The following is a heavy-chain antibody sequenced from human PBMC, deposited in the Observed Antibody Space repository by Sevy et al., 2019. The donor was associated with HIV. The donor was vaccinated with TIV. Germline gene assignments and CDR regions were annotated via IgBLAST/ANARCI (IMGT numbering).Heavy chain of an antibody. Sequence: SQTLSLTCVISGDSVSINSAACDCIRQPPSSGLEWLGRTYYSTRWINNYAVSGNSRITIYPDTSKNQFSLHLNSVTPEDTAMYYCARGNWHEGVKYWGQGTLVTVSS. CDR3: ARGNWHEGVKY. CDR2: TYYSTRWIN. J-gene: IGHJ4*02. D-gene: IGHD1-1*01. CDR1: GDSVSINSAA. V-gene: IGHV6-1*01.